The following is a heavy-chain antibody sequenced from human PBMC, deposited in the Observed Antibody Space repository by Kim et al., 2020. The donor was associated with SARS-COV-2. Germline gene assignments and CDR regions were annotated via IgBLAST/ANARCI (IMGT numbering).Heavy chain of an antibody. CDR3: ARSHTRPIFGVVTPFDY. Sequence: SETLSLTCTVSGGSISSYYWSWIRQPPGKGLEWIGYIYYSGSTNYNPSLKSRVTISVDTSKNQFSLKLSSVTAADMAVYYCARSHTRPIFGVVTPFDYWGQGTLVTVSS. CDR2: IYYSGST. CDR1: GGSISSYY. V-gene: IGHV4-59*08. J-gene: IGHJ4*02. D-gene: IGHD3-3*01.